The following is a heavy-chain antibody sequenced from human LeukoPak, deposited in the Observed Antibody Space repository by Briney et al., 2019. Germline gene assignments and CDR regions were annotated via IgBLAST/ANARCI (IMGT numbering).Heavy chain of an antibody. Sequence: ASVKVSCKASGGTFSSYAISWVRQAPGQGLEWMGGIIPIFGTANYAQKFKGRVTITTDESTSTAYMELSSLRSEDTAVYYCASSAAGLYYYYYMDVWGKGTTVTVSS. CDR3: ASSAAGLYYYYYMDV. V-gene: IGHV1-69*05. J-gene: IGHJ6*03. CDR2: IIPIFGTA. CDR1: GGTFSSYA. D-gene: IGHD6-13*01.